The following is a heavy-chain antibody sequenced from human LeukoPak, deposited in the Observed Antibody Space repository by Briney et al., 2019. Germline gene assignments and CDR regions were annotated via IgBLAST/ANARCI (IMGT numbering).Heavy chain of an antibody. CDR1: GFTFSDYY. CDR3: ARFSSGWYYFDY. D-gene: IGHD6-19*01. V-gene: IGHV3-11*03. Sequence: GGSLRFSCAASGFTFSDYYMSWIRQAPGKGLEWVSYISSRSSHTNYADSVKGRFTISRDNAKNSLYLQMNSLRAEDTAVYYCARFSSGWYYFDYWGHGTLVTVSS. J-gene: IGHJ4*01. CDR2: ISSRSSHT.